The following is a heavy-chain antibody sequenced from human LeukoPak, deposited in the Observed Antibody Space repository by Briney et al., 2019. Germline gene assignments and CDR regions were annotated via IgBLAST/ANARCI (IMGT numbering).Heavy chain of an antibody. CDR3: ARDWYYQDNSGYYFPDQ. D-gene: IGHD3-22*01. Sequence: GGSLRLSCAASAFTFSRYAMHWVRQAPGKGLEWVAVISFDGHKKYYADSVKGRFTISRDNSKNMLYLQMNSLRPEDTSVYYCARDWYYQDNSGYYFPDQWGQGTLVTVSS. V-gene: IGHV3-30-3*01. CDR1: AFTFSRYA. J-gene: IGHJ5*02. CDR2: ISFDGHKK.